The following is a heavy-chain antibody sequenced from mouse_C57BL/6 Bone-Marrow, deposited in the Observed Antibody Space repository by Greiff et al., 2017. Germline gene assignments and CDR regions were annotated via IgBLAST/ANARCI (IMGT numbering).Heavy chain of an antibody. Sequence: QVQLQQPGAELVKPGASVKLSCKASGYTFTSYWMHWVKQRPGRGLEWIGRIDPNSGGTKYNEKFKSKATLTVDKPSRTAYMQLSSMTSEDSAVXYCARRKGPYYYGRDYWGQGTTLTVSS. CDR2: IDPNSGGT. J-gene: IGHJ2*01. V-gene: IGHV1-72*01. D-gene: IGHD1-1*01. CDR1: GYTFTSYW. CDR3: ARRKGPYYYGRDY.